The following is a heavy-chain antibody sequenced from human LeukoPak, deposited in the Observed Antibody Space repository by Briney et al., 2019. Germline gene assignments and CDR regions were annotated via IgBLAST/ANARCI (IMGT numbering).Heavy chain of an antibody. CDR3: ASDLTVGASHKSDY. V-gene: IGHV3-21*01. CDR2: ISSSSSFI. Sequence: GGSLRLSCAASGFSFSSYSLNWVRQAPGKGLEWVSFISSSSSFIFYADSVKGRFTISRDNDKNSLFLQMDSLRVEDMAVYLCASDLTVGASHKSDYWGQGTLVTVSS. J-gene: IGHJ4*02. D-gene: IGHD4-11*01. CDR1: GFSFSSYS.